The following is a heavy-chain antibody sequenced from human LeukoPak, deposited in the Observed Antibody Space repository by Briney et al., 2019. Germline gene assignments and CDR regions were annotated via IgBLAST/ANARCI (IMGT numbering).Heavy chain of an antibody. J-gene: IGHJ4*02. V-gene: IGHV3-7*01. CDR1: GFTFSDYW. CDR2: IKKDGSDK. D-gene: IGHD3-10*01. CDR3: LHYESGRI. Sequence: GGSLRLSCVASGFTFSDYWMTWVRQAPGKGLEWVANIKKDGSDKYYVDSVKGRFTVSRDNAKNSLYLQMNSLRGEDTAVYYCLHYESGRIWGQGTLVTVSS.